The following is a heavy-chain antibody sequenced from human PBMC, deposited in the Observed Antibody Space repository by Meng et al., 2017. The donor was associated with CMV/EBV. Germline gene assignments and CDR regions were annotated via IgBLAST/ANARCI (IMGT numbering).Heavy chain of an antibody. CDR1: GGSVSSGSYY. J-gene: IGHJ4*02. Sequence: SETLSLTCTVSGGSVSSGSYYWSWIRQPPGKGLEWIGYIYYSGSTNYNPSLKSRVTISVDTSKNQFSLKLSSVTAADTAVYYCAKCFQDITIFGVKKYYFDYWGQGTLVTVSS. CDR2: IYYSGST. V-gene: IGHV4-61*01. CDR3: AKCFQDITIFGVKKYYFDY. D-gene: IGHD3-3*01.